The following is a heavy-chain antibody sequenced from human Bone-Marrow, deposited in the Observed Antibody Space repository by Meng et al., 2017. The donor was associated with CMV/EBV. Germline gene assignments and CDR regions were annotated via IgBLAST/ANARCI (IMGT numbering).Heavy chain of an antibody. CDR1: GFTFDDYA. D-gene: IGHD5-24*01. J-gene: IGHJ4*02. Sequence: SCAASGFTFDDYAMHWVRQAPGKGLEWVSGISWNSGSIGYADSVKGRFTISRDNAKNSLYLQMNSLRAEDTAVYYCTPMGAVWGQGTLVTVSS. CDR2: ISWNSGSI. V-gene: IGHV3-9*01. CDR3: TPMGAV.